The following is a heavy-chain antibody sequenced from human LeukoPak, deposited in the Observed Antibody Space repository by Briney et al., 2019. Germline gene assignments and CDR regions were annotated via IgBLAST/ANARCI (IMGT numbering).Heavy chain of an antibody. CDR1: GYTFTGYY. J-gene: IGHJ6*02. D-gene: IGHD3-3*01. CDR2: MNPNSGNT. V-gene: IGHV1-8*02. CDR3: ARASLSRDYDFWSGYFPVTHYYGMDV. Sequence: GASVKVSCKASGYTFTGYYMHWVRQATGQGLEWMGWMNPNSGNTGYAQKFQGRVTMTRNTSISTAYMELSSLRSEDTAVYYCARASLSRDYDFWSGYFPVTHYYGMDVWGQGTTVTVSS.